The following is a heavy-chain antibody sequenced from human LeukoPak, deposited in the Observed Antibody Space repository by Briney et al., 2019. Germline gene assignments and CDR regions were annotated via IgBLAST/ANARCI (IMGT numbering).Heavy chain of an antibody. CDR3: ARSHPKSDPSLIVVVPAAMSDYYGMVV. Sequence: ASVKVSCKASGYTFTSYDISWVRQATGQGLEWMGWMNTNSGNTDNAHKFQGRVTMTRNTSISTAYMELSRLRSEDTAVYYCARSHPKSDPSLIVVVPAAMSDYYGMVVWGQGSTVTVSS. D-gene: IGHD2-2*01. CDR2: MNTNSGNT. J-gene: IGHJ6*02. CDR1: GYTFTSYD. V-gene: IGHV1-8*01.